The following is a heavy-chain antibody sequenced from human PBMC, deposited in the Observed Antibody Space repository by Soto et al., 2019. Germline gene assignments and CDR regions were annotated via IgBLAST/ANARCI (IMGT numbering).Heavy chain of an antibody. V-gene: IGHV1-2*02. CDR3: ASPYPTKGYNWNYHYYYGMDV. CDR1: GYTFTGYY. J-gene: IGHJ6*02. D-gene: IGHD1-20*01. Sequence: GASVKVSCKASGYTFTGYYMHWVRQAPGQGLEWMGWINPNSGGTNYAQKFQGRVTMTRDTSISTAYMELSRLRSDDTAVYYCASPYPTKGYNWNYHYYYGMDVWGQGTTVTVSS. CDR2: INPNSGGT.